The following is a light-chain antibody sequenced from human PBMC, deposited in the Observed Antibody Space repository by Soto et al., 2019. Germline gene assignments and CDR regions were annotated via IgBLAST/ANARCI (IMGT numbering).Light chain of an antibody. CDR1: SSDVGGYNY. CDR2: DVS. Sequence: QSVLTQPASVSGSPGQSITISCTGTSSDVGGYNYVSWYQQHPGKAPKLRIYDVSNRPSGVSNRFSGSKSGNTASLTISGLQAEDEADYYCSSYTSSSTLAVFGGGTTLTVL. CDR3: SSYTSSSTLAV. J-gene: IGLJ2*01. V-gene: IGLV2-14*01.